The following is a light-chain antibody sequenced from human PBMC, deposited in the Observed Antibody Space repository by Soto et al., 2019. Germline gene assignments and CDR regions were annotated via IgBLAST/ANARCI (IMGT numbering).Light chain of an antibody. CDR1: HDIRNS. Sequence: IQMTQSPSSLSASIGDRVTITCQASHDIRNSLNWYQQTPGKPPKLLISDASNLELGVPSKFSRTGFGKDFSFTIINLQPEDIATYYCQQYDNIPLTFGGGKKV. J-gene: IGKJ4*01. CDR2: DAS. V-gene: IGKV1-33*01. CDR3: QQYDNIPLT.